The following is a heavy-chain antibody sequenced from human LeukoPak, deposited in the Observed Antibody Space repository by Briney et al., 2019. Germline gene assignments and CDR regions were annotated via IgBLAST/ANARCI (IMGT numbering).Heavy chain of an antibody. D-gene: IGHD1-26*01. CDR3: ARDLGGSHRAFDY. V-gene: IGHV1-69*13. CDR2: IIPIFGTA. CDR1: GGTFSSYA. J-gene: IGHJ4*02. Sequence: SVKVSCKASGGTFSSYAISWVRQAPGQGLEWMGGIIPIFGTANYAQRFQGRVTITADESTSTAYMELSSLRSEDTAVYYCARDLGGSHRAFDYWGQGTLVTVSS.